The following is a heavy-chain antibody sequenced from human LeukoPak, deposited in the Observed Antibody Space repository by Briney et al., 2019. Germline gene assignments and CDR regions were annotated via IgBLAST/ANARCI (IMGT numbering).Heavy chain of an antibody. V-gene: IGHV4-31*03. CDR2: MYYSGSP. CDR1: SGSISSGSYF. CDR3: ARGSGVESLFDY. D-gene: IGHD3-10*01. Sequence: SQTLSLTCTVSSGSISSGSYFWSWIRQHPGRGLEWIGYMYYSGSPYYNPSLKSRLNMSVDTSKNQLSLTLSSVTAADTAVYYCARGSGVESLFDYWGQGTLVTVSS. J-gene: IGHJ4*02.